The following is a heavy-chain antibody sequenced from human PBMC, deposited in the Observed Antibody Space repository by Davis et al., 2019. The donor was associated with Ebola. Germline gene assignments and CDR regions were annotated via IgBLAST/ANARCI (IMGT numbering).Heavy chain of an antibody. CDR1: GFSLNTFGMC. V-gene: IGHV2-70*01. CDR2: IDWDEDK. D-gene: IGHD5-18*01. J-gene: IGHJ6*02. Sequence: SGPTLVKPTETLTLTCSFSGFSLNTFGMCVTWIRQPPGKALEWLALIDWDEDKYYNTSLGTRLTISKDTSKDQVVLTMTNMDPVDTATYYCARIRTAGYANFYYGVDVWGQGTSVTVSS. CDR3: ARIRTAGYANFYYGVDV.